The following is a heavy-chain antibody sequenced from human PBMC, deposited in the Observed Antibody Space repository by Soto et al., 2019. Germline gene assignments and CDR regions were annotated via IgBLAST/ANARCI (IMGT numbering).Heavy chain of an antibody. J-gene: IGHJ4*02. CDR1: GGSISSSSYY. Sequence: QLQLQESGPGLVKPSETLSLTCTVSGGSISSSSYYWGWIRQPPGKGPEWIGSIYYSGSTYYNPSLKSRVTISVDTSKNQFSLKLSSVTAADTAVYYCARPGTVAGHFDYWGQGTLVTVSS. D-gene: IGHD6-19*01. V-gene: IGHV4-39*01. CDR2: IYYSGST. CDR3: ARPGTVAGHFDY.